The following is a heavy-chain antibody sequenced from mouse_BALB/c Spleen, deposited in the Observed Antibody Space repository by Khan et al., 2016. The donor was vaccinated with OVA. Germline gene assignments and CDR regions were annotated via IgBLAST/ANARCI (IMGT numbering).Heavy chain of an antibody. Sequence: QVQLQQSGPELVRPGVSVKISCKGSGYTFTDYAMHWVKQSHAKSLEWIGLISTYSGNTNYKQKFKGKATMTVDTSSSTAYMELVRLTSEDSAIYYCTRPAYDGYYDYWGQGTTLTVSS. D-gene: IGHD2-3*01. CDR3: TRPAYDGYYDY. V-gene: IGHV1S137*01. CDR1: GYTFTDYA. J-gene: IGHJ2*01. CDR2: ISTYSGNT.